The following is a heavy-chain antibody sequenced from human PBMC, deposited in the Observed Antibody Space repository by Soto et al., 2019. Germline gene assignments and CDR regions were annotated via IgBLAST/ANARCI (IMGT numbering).Heavy chain of an antibody. CDR2: ITGTSAFL. Sequence: EVQLLQSAGGLVKPGGSLRLSCAASGFVFSDFQLNWVRQAPGRGLEWLASITGTSAFLFYADSIKGRFTISRDNPKNFLFLQIDSLGPEDTAVYYCARDNLAVQGAFDHWGQGALVTVSS. CDR3: ARDNLAVQGAFDH. V-gene: IGHV3-21*02. CDR1: GFVFSDFQ. D-gene: IGHD3-10*02. J-gene: IGHJ4*02.